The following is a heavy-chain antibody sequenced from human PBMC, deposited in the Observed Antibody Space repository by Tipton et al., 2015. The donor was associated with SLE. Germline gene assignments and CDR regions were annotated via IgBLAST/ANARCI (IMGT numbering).Heavy chain of an antibody. V-gene: IGHV4-59*01. D-gene: IGHD3-10*01. Sequence: TLSLTCTVSGGSISSYYWIWIRQPTGKGLEWIGYIYYSGSTNYNPSLKSRVTISVDTSKNQFSLKLASVTAADTAVYYCAGDPGNDEGCWYFDLWGRGTLVTVSS. CDR2: IYYSGST. CDR1: GGSISSYY. CDR3: AGDPGNDEGCWYFDL. J-gene: IGHJ2*01.